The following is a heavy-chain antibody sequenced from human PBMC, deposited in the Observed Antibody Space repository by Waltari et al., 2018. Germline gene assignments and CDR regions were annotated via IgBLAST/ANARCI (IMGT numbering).Heavy chain of an antibody. CDR2: IIPIFGTA. V-gene: IGHV1-69*12. Sequence: QVQLVQSGAEVKKPGSSVKVSCKASGGTFSSYAIRWVRQSPGQGLEWRGGIIPIFGTANYAQKFQGRVTITADESTSTAYMELSSLRSEDTAVYYCARDGSSSSKLGYWGQGTLVTVSS. CDR1: GGTFSSYA. CDR3: ARDGSSSSKLGY. D-gene: IGHD6-13*01. J-gene: IGHJ4*02.